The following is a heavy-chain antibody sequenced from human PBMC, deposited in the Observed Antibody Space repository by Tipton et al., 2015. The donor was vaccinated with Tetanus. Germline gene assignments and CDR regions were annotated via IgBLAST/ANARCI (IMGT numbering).Heavy chain of an antibody. D-gene: IGHD4-17*01. J-gene: IGHJ4*02. V-gene: IGHV3-30*03. CDR3: ARVIRRSMIGYGVFDS. CDR1: GYNFRNNG. Sequence: SLRLSCVASGYNFRNNGMHWVRQAPGKGLEWVAVISNDASHIYYADSVRGRFTMSRENNKNTVHLQMNSLRPDDTAVYFCARVIRRSMIGYGVFDSWGQGTLVAVSS. CDR2: ISNDASHI.